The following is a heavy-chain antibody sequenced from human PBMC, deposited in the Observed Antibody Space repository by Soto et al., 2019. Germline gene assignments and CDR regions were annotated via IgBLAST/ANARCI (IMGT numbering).Heavy chain of an antibody. CDR3: ARECSNTSCYGDNWYDP. V-gene: IGHV6-1*01. D-gene: IGHD2-2*01. Sequence: PSQTLSLTCAISGDSVSSNSAAWNWIRQSPSRGLEWLGRTYYRSKWYNDYAVSVKSRITINPDTSKNQFSLQLNSGTPEDTAVYYCARECSNTSCYGDNWYDPWGQGTLVTVSS. CDR2: TYYRSKWYN. J-gene: IGHJ5*02. CDR1: GDSVSSNSAA.